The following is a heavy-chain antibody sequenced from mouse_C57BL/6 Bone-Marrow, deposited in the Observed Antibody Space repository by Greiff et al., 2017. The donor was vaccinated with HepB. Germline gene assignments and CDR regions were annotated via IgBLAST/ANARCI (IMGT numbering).Heavy chain of an antibody. J-gene: IGHJ4*01. CDR1: GFTFSSYG. CDR3: ARRPIITTVVAVDY. V-gene: IGHV5-6*01. Sequence: EVQRVESGGDLVKPGGSLKLSCAASGFTFSSYGMSWVRQTPDKRLEWVATISSGGSYTYYPDSVKGRFTISRDNAKNTLYLQMSSLKSEDTAMYYCARRPIITTVVAVDYWGQGTSVTVSS. D-gene: IGHD1-1*01. CDR2: ISSGGSYT.